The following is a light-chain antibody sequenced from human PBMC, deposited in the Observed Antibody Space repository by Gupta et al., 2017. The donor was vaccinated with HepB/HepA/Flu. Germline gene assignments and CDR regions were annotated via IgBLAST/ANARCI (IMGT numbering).Light chain of an antibody. Sequence: QSVLTQPPSASGTPGQRVTISCSGGSSNIGSNPVNWYQQFPGTAPKVLIYGSVQRPSGVPDRFSGSKSGTSASLAISGLQSEDEADYYGAAWDDSLVGPVFGGGTKLTVL. V-gene: IGLV1-44*01. CDR3: AAWDDSLVGPV. J-gene: IGLJ2*01. CDR2: GSV. CDR1: SSNIGSNP.